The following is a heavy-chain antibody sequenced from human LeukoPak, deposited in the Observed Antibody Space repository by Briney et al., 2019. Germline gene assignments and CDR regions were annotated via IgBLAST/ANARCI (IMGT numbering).Heavy chain of an antibody. D-gene: IGHD2/OR15-2a*01. CDR2: IYSGGST. J-gene: IGHJ4*02. CDR3: AGSMAKYSFDY. CDR1: GFTVSSNY. V-gene: IGHV3-53*01. Sequence: GGSLRLSCAASGFTVSSNYMSWVRPAPGKGLEWVSVIYSGGSTYYADSVKGRFTISRDNSKNTLYLQMNSLRAEDTAVYYCAGSMAKYSFDYWGQGTLVTVSS.